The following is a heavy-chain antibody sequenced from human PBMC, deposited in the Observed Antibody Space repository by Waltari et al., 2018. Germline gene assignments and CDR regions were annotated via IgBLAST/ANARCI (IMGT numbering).Heavy chain of an antibody. Sequence: VQLQQWGAGLLKPSETLSLTCAVSGGSFSGSYWSWIRQPPGKGLEWIGEINHSGSTNYNPSPKSRVTRSVDTSKNQFSLRLSSVTAADTAVYYWARITTVTTSAFDIWGQGTMVTVSS. V-gene: IGHV4-34*01. D-gene: IGHD4-17*01. CDR3: ARITTVTTSAFDI. CDR2: INHSGST. J-gene: IGHJ3*02. CDR1: GGSFSGSY.